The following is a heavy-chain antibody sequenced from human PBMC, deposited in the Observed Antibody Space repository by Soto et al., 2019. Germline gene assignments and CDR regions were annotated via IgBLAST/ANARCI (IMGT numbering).Heavy chain of an antibody. Sequence: ASVKVSCKASGGTFSSYAISWVRQAPGQGLEWMGGIIPIFGTANYAQKFQGRVTITADESTSTAYMELSSLRSEDTAVYYCARDIDYGDYDADYWGQGTLVTVSS. CDR2: IIPIFGTA. J-gene: IGHJ4*02. CDR1: GGTFSSYA. D-gene: IGHD4-17*01. CDR3: ARDIDYGDYDADY. V-gene: IGHV1-69*13.